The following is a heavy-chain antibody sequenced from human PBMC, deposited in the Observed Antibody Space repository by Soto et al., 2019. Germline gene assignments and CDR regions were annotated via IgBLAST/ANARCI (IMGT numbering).Heavy chain of an antibody. J-gene: IGHJ4*02. V-gene: IGHV3-48*01. D-gene: IGHD6-19*01. CDR3: ARDLYSSGFDY. CDR2: ISSSSSTI. CDR1: GFTFSSYS. Sequence: LSLTCAASGFTFSSYSMNWVRQAPGKGLEWVSYISSSSSTIYYADSVKGRFTISRDNAKNSLYLQMNSLRAEDTAVYYCARDLYSSGFDYWGQGTLVTVSS.